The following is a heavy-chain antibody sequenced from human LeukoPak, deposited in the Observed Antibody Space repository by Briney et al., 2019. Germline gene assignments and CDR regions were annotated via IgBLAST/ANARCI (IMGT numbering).Heavy chain of an antibody. Sequence: ASVKVSCKASGYTFTSYGISWVRQAPGQGLEWMGWISAYNGNTNYAQKLQGRVTMTTDTSTSTAYMELRSLRSDDTAVYYCASLIAVAGTYEPYYFDYWGQGTLVTVPS. V-gene: IGHV1-18*01. CDR1: GYTFTSYG. CDR3: ASLIAVAGTYEPYYFDY. CDR2: ISAYNGNT. J-gene: IGHJ4*02. D-gene: IGHD6-19*01.